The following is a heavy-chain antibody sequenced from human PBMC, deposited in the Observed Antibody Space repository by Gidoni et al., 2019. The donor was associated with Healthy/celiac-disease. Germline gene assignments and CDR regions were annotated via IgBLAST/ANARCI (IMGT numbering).Heavy chain of an antibody. CDR1: GFTFSIYG. CDR3: ANLRYLSDY. J-gene: IGHJ4*02. D-gene: IGHD1-1*01. V-gene: IGHV3-30*02. CDR2: IRYDGSNK. Sequence: QVQLVESGGGVVQHGGSLRLSCAASGFTFSIYGMHWVRKAPGKGLEWVEVIRYDGSNKYYADSGKGRFTISRDNSKNTLYLQMNSRRAEDTAVYYCANLRYLSDYWGQGTLVTVSS.